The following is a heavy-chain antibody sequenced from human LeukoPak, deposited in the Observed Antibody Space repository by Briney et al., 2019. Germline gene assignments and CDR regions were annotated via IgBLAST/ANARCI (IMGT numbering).Heavy chain of an antibody. Sequence: GGSLRLSCAASGFTFSTYIMNWVRQTPGKGLEWVSSIGTSTSYIYYADSVKGRFTISRDNSKNTLYLQMNSLRAEDTAVYYCAELGITMIGGVWGKGTTVTISS. CDR1: GFTFSTYI. J-gene: IGHJ6*04. V-gene: IGHV3-21*01. CDR2: IGTSTSYI. D-gene: IGHD3-10*02. CDR3: AELGITMIGGV.